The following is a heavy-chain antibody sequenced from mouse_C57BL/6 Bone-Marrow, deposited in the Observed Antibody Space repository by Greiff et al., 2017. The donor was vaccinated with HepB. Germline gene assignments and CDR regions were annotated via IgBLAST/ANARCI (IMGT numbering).Heavy chain of an antibody. J-gene: IGHJ1*03. V-gene: IGHV1-64*01. D-gene: IGHD1-1*01. CDR2: IHPTSGST. CDR1: GHTFTSYW. CDR3: ASTVVAVYWYFDV. Sequence: VQLQQPGAELVKPGASVKLSCKASGHTFTSYWMPWVKQRPGQGLEWIGMIHPTSGSTNYHEKFKSKATLTVDKSYSTAYMQLISLTSEDSAVYYCASTVVAVYWYFDVWGTGTTVTVSS.